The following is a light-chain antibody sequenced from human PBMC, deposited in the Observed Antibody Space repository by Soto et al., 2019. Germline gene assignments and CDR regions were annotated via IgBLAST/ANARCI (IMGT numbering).Light chain of an antibody. V-gene: IGKV1-12*01. J-gene: IGKJ4*02. CDR2: GAS. Sequence: DIQRTQSPSSVSASLGARVTITCRARQGISSWLARYQQKPGKAPKILIYGASSLQSGVPSRFSGSGSGTDFALAISSLQPEDFATYFWQQATRFPVLFGGGTKVEIK. CDR3: QQATRFPVL. CDR1: QGISSW.